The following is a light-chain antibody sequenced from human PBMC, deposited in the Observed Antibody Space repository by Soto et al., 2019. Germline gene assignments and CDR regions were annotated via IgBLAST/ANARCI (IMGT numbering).Light chain of an antibody. CDR1: QSVTSTY. Sequence: EIVLTQSPGTPSLSPGERATLSCRASQSVTSTYLAWYQQKPGQAPRLVIYDASSRATGIPDRFSGSGSGTDFTLTISRLEPEDFAVYYCQQYGDSPRTFGQGTKVDIK. J-gene: IGKJ1*01. V-gene: IGKV3-20*01. CDR2: DAS. CDR3: QQYGDSPRT.